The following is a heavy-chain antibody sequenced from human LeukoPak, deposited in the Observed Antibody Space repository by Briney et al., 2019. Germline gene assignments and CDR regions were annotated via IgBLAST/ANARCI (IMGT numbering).Heavy chain of an antibody. CDR2: ISSSSSYI. CDR3: ARDPAAYNWFDP. Sequence: GGSLRLACAASGFTFSSYSMNWVRQAPGKGLESVSSISSSSSYIYYADSVKGRFTISRDNAKNSLYLQMNSLRAEDTAVYYSARDPAAYNWFDPWGQGTLVTVSS. D-gene: IGHD2-2*01. V-gene: IGHV3-21*01. CDR1: GFTFSSYS. J-gene: IGHJ5*02.